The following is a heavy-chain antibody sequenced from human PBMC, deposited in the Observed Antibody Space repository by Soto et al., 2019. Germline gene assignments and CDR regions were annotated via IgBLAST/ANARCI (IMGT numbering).Heavy chain of an antibody. Sequence: AASVKVSCKASGYNFIGYFIHWVRQAPGQGPEWMGWINSNSGGTMYAEKFQGRVTMTRDASIRVVYLELSGLTPDDTAVYYCARDTPPLHSQSFDHWGQGALVTVSS. CDR3: ARDTPPLHSQSFDH. CDR2: INSNSGGT. V-gene: IGHV1-2*02. D-gene: IGHD2-15*01. J-gene: IGHJ4*02. CDR1: GYNFIGYF.